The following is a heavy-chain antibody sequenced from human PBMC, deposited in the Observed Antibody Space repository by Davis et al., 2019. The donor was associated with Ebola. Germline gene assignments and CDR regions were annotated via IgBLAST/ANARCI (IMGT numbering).Heavy chain of an antibody. J-gene: IGHJ5*01. D-gene: IGHD3-10*01. CDR3: ARSNYDSGSYDS. CDR1: GGSISSSSYY. Sequence: SETLSLTCTVSGGSISSSSYYWGWIRQPPGKGLEWIGSIYYSGSTYYNPSLKSRVTISVDTSKNQFSLKLNSVTAADTAVFYCARSNYDSGSYDSWGQGALVTVSS. CDR2: IYYSGST. V-gene: IGHV4-39*07.